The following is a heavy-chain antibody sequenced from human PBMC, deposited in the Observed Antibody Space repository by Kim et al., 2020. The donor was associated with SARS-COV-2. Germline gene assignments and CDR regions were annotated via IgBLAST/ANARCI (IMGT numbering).Heavy chain of an antibody. D-gene: IGHD2-21*01. CDR3: AKEHIVVVSAIFDY. V-gene: IGHV3-23*01. CDR2: ISGSGGST. J-gene: IGHJ4*02. Sequence: GGSLRLSCVASGFTFSSCAMSWVRQAPGKGLEWVSAISGSGGSTYYADSVKGRFTISRDNSKNTLYLQMNSLRAEDTAVYYCAKEHIVVVSAIFDYWGQGPLVTVSS. CDR1: GFTFSSCA.